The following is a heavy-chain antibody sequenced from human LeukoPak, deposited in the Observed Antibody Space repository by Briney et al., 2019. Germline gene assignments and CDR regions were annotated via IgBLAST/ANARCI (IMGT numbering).Heavy chain of an antibody. V-gene: IGHV3-73*01. CDR2: IRSKANSYAT. CDR3: TRQSVVYDSSGYLATDAFDI. J-gene: IGHJ3*02. CDR1: GFTFSGSA. Sequence: GGSLRLSCAASGFTFSGSAMHWVRQASGKGLEWVGRIRSKANSYATAYAASVKGRFTISRDDSKNTAYLQMNSLKTEDTAVHYCTRQSVVYDSSGYLATDAFDIWGQETMVTVSS. D-gene: IGHD3-22*01.